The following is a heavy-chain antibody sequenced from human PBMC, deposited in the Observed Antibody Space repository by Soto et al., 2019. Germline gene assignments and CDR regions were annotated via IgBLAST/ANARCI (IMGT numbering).Heavy chain of an antibody. CDR2: IYYSGST. V-gene: IGHV4-59*01. D-gene: IGHD4-17*01. J-gene: IGHJ3*02. CDR3: ARRYGYAFDI. CDR1: GGSISSYY. Sequence: QVQLRELGPGLVKPSETLSLTCTVSGGSISSYYWSWIRQPPGKGLEWIGYIYYSGSTNYNPSLKSRVTISVDTSKNQFSLKLSSVTAADTAVYYCARRYGYAFDIWGQGTMVTVSS.